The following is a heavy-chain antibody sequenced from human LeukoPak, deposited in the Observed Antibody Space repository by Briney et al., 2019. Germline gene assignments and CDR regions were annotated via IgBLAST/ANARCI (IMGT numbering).Heavy chain of an antibody. CDR3: ARAYTSWSFDY. CDR1: GVSITTYY. D-gene: IGHD2-2*02. CDR2: IYYSGNT. V-gene: IGHV4-59*01. J-gene: IGHJ4*02. Sequence: SEALSLTCTVSGVSITTYYWSWIRQPPGKGLEWIGFIYYSGNTNYNPSLKSRVTISVDTSKNQFSLKLSSVTAADTAVYYCARAYTSWSFDYWGQGTLVTVSS.